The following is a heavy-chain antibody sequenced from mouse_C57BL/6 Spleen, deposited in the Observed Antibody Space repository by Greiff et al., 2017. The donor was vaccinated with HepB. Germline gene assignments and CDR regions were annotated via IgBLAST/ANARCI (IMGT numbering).Heavy chain of an antibody. V-gene: IGHV7-3*01. CDR2: IRNKANGYTT. CDR3: ARGGNSYYYAMDY. CDR1: GFTFTDYY. Sequence: EVHLVESGGGLVQPGGSLSLSCAASGFTFTDYYMSWVRQPPGKALEWLGFIRNKANGYTTEYSASVKGRFTISRDNSQSILYLQMNALRAEDSATYYCARGGNSYYYAMDYWGQGTSVTVSS. J-gene: IGHJ4*01. D-gene: IGHD2-1*01.